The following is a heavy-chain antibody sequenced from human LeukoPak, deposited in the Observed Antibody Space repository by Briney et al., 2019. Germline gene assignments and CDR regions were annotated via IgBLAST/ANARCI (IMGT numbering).Heavy chain of an antibody. CDR2: IKQDGSAT. V-gene: IGHV3-7*01. Sequence: GGSLRLSCAASGFTFSNCWMTWVRQASGKGLEWVANIKQDGSATYYVDSVRGRFAISRDNAKNSLYLQMNSLRAEDTAVYYCASYAASGTAGSDYWGQGTLVTVS. CDR1: GFTFSNCW. D-gene: IGHD6-13*01. CDR3: ASYAASGTAGSDY. J-gene: IGHJ4*02.